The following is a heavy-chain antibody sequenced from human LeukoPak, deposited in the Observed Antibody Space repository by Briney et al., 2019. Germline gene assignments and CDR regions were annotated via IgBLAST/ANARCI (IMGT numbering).Heavy chain of an antibody. Sequence: SETLSLTCTVSGGSISSYYWSWIRQPPGKRLEWIGYIYYSGSTNYNPSLKSRVTISVDTSKNQFSLKLSSVTAADTAVYYCAREGAEWGHFDYWGQGTLVTVSS. J-gene: IGHJ4*02. CDR2: IYYSGST. D-gene: IGHD3-3*01. V-gene: IGHV4-59*01. CDR3: AREGAEWGHFDY. CDR1: GGSISSYY.